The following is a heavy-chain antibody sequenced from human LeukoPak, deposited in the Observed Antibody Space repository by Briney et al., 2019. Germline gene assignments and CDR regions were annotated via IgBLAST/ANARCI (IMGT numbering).Heavy chain of an antibody. J-gene: IGHJ4*02. CDR3: ARAGHYYFAY. CDR1: GFTFSSYW. V-gene: IGHV3-7*01. CDR2: IKPDGSEK. Sequence: PGGSLRLSCAASGFTFSSYWMTWVRQAPGKGLEWVANIKPDGSEKYYVGSVKGRFTISRDNAKNSLYLQMNSLRAEDTAVYYCARAGHYYFAYWGQGTLVTVSS. D-gene: IGHD2-21*02.